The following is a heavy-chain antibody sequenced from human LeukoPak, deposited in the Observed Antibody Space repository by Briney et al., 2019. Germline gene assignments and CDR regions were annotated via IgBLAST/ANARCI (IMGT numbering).Heavy chain of an antibody. V-gene: IGHV3-30*18. J-gene: IGHJ6*02. CDR3: AKEHCGGDCYYYYGMDV. Sequence: PGRSLRLSCAASGFTFSSYGMHWVRQAPGKGLEWVAVISYDGSNKYYADSVKGRFTISRDNSKNTLYLQMNSLRAEDTAMYYCAKEHCGGDCYYYYGMDVWGQGTTVTVSS. CDR1: GFTFSSYG. CDR2: ISYDGSNK. D-gene: IGHD2-21*02.